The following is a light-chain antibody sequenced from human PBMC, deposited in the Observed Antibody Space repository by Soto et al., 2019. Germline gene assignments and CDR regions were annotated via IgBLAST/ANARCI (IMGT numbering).Light chain of an antibody. CDR3: SSYAGSNNLI. V-gene: IGLV2-8*01. CDR1: SSDLGDYDY. CDR2: EVN. Sequence: QSALTQPPSASGSPGQSVTISCTGTSSDLGDYDYVSWYQQHPGKAPKLMIYEVNKRPSGAPDRFSGSKSGNTASLTVTGLQAEDEADYYCSSYAGSNNLIFGGGTKLTVL. J-gene: IGLJ2*01.